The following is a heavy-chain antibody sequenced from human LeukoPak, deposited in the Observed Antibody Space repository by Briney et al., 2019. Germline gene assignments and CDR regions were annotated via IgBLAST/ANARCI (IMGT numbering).Heavy chain of an antibody. D-gene: IGHD6-19*01. CDR3: ARSMAVAGPNPNNWFDP. J-gene: IGHJ5*02. Sequence: SQTLSLTCAISGDIVSSNSAAWNCIRQSPSRGLEWLGRTYYRSKWYNDYAVSVKGRITINPDTSKNQFSLQLNSVTPEDTAVYYCARSMAVAGPNPNNWFDPWGQGTLVTVSS. V-gene: IGHV6-1*01. CDR1: GDIVSSNSAA. CDR2: TYYRSKWYN.